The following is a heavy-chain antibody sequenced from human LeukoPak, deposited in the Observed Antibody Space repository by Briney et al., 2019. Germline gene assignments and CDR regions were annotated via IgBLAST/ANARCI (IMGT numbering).Heavy chain of an antibody. CDR1: GGSISSYY. D-gene: IGHD1-7*01. V-gene: IGHV4-59*01. CDR2: IYYSGST. CDR3: AREWNYVIDS. J-gene: IGHJ5*01. Sequence: SETLSLTCTVSGGSISSYYWSWIRQPPGKGLEWIGYIYYSGSTTYNPSLKSRVTISVDTSKNQFSVKLSSVTAADTAVYYCAREWNYVIDSWGQGTLVTVSS.